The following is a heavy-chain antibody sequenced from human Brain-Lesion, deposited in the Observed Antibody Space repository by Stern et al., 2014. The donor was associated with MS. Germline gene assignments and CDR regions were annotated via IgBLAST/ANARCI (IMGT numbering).Heavy chain of an antibody. CDR2: IGPGDSDT. V-gene: IGHV5-51*01. J-gene: IGHJ4*02. D-gene: IGHD6-6*01. Sequence: EVQLVESGAEVKKPGESLKISCKGSGYRFTSKWIGWVRQMPGKGLEWMGIIGPGDSDTRHIPSSQGQVTISAYKPISTAYLQWSSLQASDTAMYSCARRGDSSSSGFDYWGQGTLVIVSS. CDR3: ARRGDSSSSGFDY. CDR1: GYRFTSKW.